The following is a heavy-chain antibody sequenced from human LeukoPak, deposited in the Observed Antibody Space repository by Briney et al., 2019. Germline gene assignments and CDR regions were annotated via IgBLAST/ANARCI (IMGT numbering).Heavy chain of an antibody. V-gene: IGHV1-2*02. J-gene: IGHJ4*02. Sequence: ASVKVSCKASGYTFTGYYMHWVRQAPGQGLEWMGWINPNSGGTNYARKFQGMVTMTRDTSISTVYMELSRLRSDDTAVYYCAREDVYVWGSYRYYGPFDYWGQGTLVTVSS. CDR2: INPNSGGT. D-gene: IGHD3-16*02. CDR3: AREDVYVWGSYRYYGPFDY. CDR1: GYTFTGYY.